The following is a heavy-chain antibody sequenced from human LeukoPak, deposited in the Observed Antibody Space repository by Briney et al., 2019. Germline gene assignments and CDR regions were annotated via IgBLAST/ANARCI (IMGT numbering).Heavy chain of an antibody. D-gene: IGHD3-3*01. J-gene: IGHJ4*02. CDR3: ARGPTYYDFWSGYYALRYFDY. V-gene: IGHV4-39*07. CDR1: GGSISSSSYY. Sequence: SETLSLTCTVSGGSISSSSYYWGWIRQPPGKGLEWIGSIYHSGSTYYNPSLKSRVTISVDTSKNQFSLKLSSVPAADTAVYYCARGPTYYDFWSGYYALRYFDYWGQGTLVTVSS. CDR2: IYHSGST.